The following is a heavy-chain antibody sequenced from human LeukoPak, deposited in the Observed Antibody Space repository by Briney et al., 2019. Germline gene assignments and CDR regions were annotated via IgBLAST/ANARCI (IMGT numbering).Heavy chain of an antibody. J-gene: IGHJ4*02. V-gene: IGHV1-18*01. CDR3: ARGVQVVTAIGYYFDY. CDR2: ISAHNGNT. D-gene: IGHD2-21*02. Sequence: ASVKVSCKASGYTFTSYGISWARQAPRQGLEWMGWISAHNGNTNYAQKLQGRVTMTTDTSTSTAYMELRSLRSDDTAVYYCARGVQVVTAIGYYFDYWGQGTLVTVS. CDR1: GYTFTSYG.